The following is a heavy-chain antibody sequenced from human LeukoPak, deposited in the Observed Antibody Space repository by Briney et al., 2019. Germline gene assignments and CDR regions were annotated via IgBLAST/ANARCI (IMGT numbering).Heavy chain of an antibody. D-gene: IGHD3-10*01. Sequence: GGSLRLSCAASGFTFSSSWMTWVRQAPGKGLEWVSVISADSATTFYADSVKDRFTISRDNAKNTVFLQMSSLRAEDTALYYCARKSASGNYPLDYWGQGTLVTVSS. J-gene: IGHJ4*02. CDR1: GFTFSSSW. CDR2: ISADSATT. V-gene: IGHV3-23*01. CDR3: ARKSASGNYPLDY.